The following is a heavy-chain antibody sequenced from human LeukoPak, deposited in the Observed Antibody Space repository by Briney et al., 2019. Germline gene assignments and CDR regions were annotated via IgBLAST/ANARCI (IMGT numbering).Heavy chain of an antibody. J-gene: IGHJ4*02. CDR2: IYTSGNT. Sequence: PSETLSLTCTVSGGSISSYYWSWIRQPAGKGLEWIGHIYTSGNTNYNPSLKSRVTMSVDTSKNQFSLKLRSVTAADTAVYYCARDGYYFDSSGYYFWGQGTLVTVSS. D-gene: IGHD3-22*01. CDR3: ARDGYYFDSSGYYF. V-gene: IGHV4-4*07. CDR1: GGSISSYY.